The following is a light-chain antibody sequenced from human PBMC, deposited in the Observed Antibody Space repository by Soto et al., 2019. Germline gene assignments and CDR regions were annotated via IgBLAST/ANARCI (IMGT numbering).Light chain of an antibody. J-gene: IGLJ1*01. CDR3: TSYTSTNTYF. CDR1: SSDVGGYNY. Sequence: QSALTQPASVSASPGQSITISCTGTSSDVGGYNYVSWYQQHPGKAPKLIIYEVNNRPSGVSNRFSGSKSGNTASLTISGLQPEDEADYYCTSYTSTNTYFFGSGTKLTVL. CDR2: EVN. V-gene: IGLV2-14*01.